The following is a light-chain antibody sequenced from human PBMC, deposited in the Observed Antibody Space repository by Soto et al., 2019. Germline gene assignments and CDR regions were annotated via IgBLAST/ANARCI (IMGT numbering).Light chain of an antibody. CDR3: QQRSNWPIP. Sequence: TLSPCSLSSAIGDRFTITCRASQSVSNYLAWYQQKPGKVPKLLIYDASNWATGIPARFSGSGSGTDFTLTISSLEPEDFAVYYCQQRSNWPIPFGQGTKVDIK. V-gene: IGKV3-11*01. CDR1: QSVSNY. J-gene: IGKJ1*01. CDR2: DAS.